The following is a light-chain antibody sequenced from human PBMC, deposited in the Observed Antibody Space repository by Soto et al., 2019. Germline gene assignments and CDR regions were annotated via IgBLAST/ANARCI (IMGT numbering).Light chain of an antibody. Sequence: EIVMTQSPATLALSPVERATLSCRASQSVSNNHLAWYQQKPGQAPRLLIYGASNRATGIPDRFSGSGSGTDFTLTISRLEPEDFAVYYCQQYGSSGTFGQGTKVDIK. CDR2: GAS. V-gene: IGKV3-20*01. CDR1: QSVSNNH. CDR3: QQYGSSGT. J-gene: IGKJ1*01.